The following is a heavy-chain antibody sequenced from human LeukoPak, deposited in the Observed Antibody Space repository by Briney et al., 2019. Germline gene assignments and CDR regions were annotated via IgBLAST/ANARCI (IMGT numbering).Heavy chain of an antibody. CDR1: GFTFSSYG. J-gene: IGHJ4*02. V-gene: IGHV3-33*01. Sequence: GGSLRLSCAASGFTFSSYGMHWFRQAPGKGLEWVAVIWYDGSNKYYADSVKGRFTISRDNSKNTLYLQMNSLRAEDTAVYYCARDSGSSGWAHYFDYWGQGTLVTVSS. CDR3: ARDSGSSGWAHYFDY. CDR2: IWYDGSNK. D-gene: IGHD6-19*01.